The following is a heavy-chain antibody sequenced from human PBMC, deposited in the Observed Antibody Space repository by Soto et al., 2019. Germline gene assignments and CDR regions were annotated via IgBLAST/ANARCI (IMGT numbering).Heavy chain of an antibody. CDR3: ASYHMGLGIFDQ. D-gene: IGHD7-27*01. Sequence: SETLSLTCTVSGGSISSSSYFWGWIRQPPGKGLEWIGYIYYSGSTNYNPSLKSRVTISVDTSKNQFSLKVRSVTAADTAVYYCASYHMGLGIFDQWGQGALVTVSS. J-gene: IGHJ4*02. CDR1: GGSISSSSYF. CDR2: IYYSGST. V-gene: IGHV4-61*05.